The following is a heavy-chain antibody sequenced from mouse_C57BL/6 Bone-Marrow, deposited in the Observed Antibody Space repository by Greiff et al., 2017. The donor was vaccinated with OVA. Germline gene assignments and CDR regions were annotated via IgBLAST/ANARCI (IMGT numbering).Heavy chain of an antibody. Sequence: VKLMESGAELARPGASVKLSCKASGYTFTSYGISWVKQRTGQGLELIGEIYPRSGNTYYNEKFQGKATLTADKSSSTAYMELRSLTSEDSAVYFCARTYYYGSSYDAWFAYWGQGTLVTVAA. J-gene: IGHJ3*01. V-gene: IGHV1-81*01. D-gene: IGHD1-1*01. CDR2: IYPRSGNT. CDR1: GYTFTSYG. CDR3: ARTYYYGSSYDAWFAY.